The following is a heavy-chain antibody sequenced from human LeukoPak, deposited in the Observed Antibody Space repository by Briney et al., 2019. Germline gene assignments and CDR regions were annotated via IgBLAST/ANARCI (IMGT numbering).Heavy chain of an antibody. CDR1: GGTFSSYT. Sequence: ASVKVSCKASGGTFSSYTISWVRQAPGQGLEWMGWMNPNSGNTGYAQKFQGRVTMTRNTSISTAYMELSSLRSEDTAVYYCARGVYCSGGSCYPSVDYWGQGTLVTVSS. V-gene: IGHV1-8*02. CDR2: MNPNSGNT. CDR3: ARGVYCSGGSCYPSVDY. J-gene: IGHJ4*02. D-gene: IGHD2-15*01.